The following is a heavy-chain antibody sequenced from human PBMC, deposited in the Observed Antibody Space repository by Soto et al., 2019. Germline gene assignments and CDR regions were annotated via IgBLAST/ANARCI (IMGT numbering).Heavy chain of an antibody. Sequence: SQTLSVTCSVSGGSSISGGYYWSWIHQHPGKGLEWIGYIYYSGSTYYNPSLKSRVTISVDTSKNQFSLKLSSVTAADTAVYYCARGVDDYGDCIFDYWGQGTLVTVSS. V-gene: IGHV4-31*03. CDR2: IYYSGST. CDR1: GGSSISGGYY. D-gene: IGHD4-17*01. J-gene: IGHJ4*02. CDR3: ARGVDDYGDCIFDY.